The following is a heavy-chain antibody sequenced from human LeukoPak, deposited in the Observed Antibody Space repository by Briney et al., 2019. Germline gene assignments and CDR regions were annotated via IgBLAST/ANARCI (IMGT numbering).Heavy chain of an antibody. CDR1: GFAFSSLA. CDR2: ISYDGNNQ. D-gene: IGHD2-15*01. V-gene: IGHV3-30-3*01. CDR3: ARVGSRYCSGANCYDGF. J-gene: IGHJ4*02. Sequence: GGSLRLSCAVSGFAFSSLAMHWVRQTPGKGLEWVAFISYDGNNQYYADSVKGRFTISRDNSKNTLYLQMNNLRAEDTAIYYCARVGSRYCSGANCYDGFWGQGTLVSVSS.